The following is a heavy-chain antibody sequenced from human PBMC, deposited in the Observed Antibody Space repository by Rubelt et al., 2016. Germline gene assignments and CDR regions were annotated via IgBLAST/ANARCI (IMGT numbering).Heavy chain of an antibody. D-gene: IGHD6-6*01. CDR1: GYTFTSYY. CDR2: IIPILGIA. Sequence: QVQLVQSGAEVKKPGASVKVSCKASGYTFTSYYMHWVRQAPGQGLEWMGRIIPILGIANYAQKFQGRVTITADKSTSTAYMGLSSLRSEDTAVYYCASSLPNLFGIAARDYYYYYGMDVWGQGTTVTVSS. J-gene: IGHJ6*02. V-gene: IGHV1-69*09. CDR3: ASSLPNLFGIAARDYYYYYGMDV.